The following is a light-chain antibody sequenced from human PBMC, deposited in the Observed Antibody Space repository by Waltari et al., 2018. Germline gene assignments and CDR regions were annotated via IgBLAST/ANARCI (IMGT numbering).Light chain of an antibody. CDR3: QQRSSWPRLT. V-gene: IGKV3-11*02. Sequence: EIVLTQSPATLSLSPGDRATLSCRPSQSVSTFLVWYQQKPGQSPRLPIYDASTRAGGIPDRGCGSGSGRDFTLTISSLEPEDFGVYYCQQRSSWPRLTFGGGTKVEI. CDR2: DAS. J-gene: IGKJ4*01. CDR1: QSVSTF.